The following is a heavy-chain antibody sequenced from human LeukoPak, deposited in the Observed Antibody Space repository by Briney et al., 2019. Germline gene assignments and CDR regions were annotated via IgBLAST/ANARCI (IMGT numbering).Heavy chain of an antibody. CDR2: IQQDGSEK. CDR3: AREDSSGSGEDY. Sequence: GGSLRLSCAASGFTFSTFWMSWVRQAPGKGLEWAANIQQDGSEKYYVDSVKGRFTISRDNAKNSLYLQMNSLSAEDTAVYYCAREDSSGSGEDYWGQGTLVTVSS. D-gene: IGHD3-22*01. CDR1: GFTFSTFW. V-gene: IGHV3-7*01. J-gene: IGHJ4*02.